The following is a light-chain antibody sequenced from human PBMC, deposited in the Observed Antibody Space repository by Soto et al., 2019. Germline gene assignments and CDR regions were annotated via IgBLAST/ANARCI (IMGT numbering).Light chain of an antibody. Sequence: QSVLTQPPSASGTPGQRVTISCSGSSSNIGSNTVNWYQQLPGTAPKLLIYTNNQRPSGVPDRFSGSRSGTSASLAISGLQSEDEADYYCAAWDDSLSGVLFGGGTKRTVL. CDR3: AAWDDSLSGVL. J-gene: IGLJ2*01. CDR2: TNN. CDR1: SSNIGSNT. V-gene: IGLV1-44*01.